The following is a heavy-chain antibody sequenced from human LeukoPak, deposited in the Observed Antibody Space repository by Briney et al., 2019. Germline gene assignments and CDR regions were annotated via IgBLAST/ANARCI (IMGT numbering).Heavy chain of an antibody. CDR2: ISAYNGNT. V-gene: IGHV1-18*01. Sequence: ASVKVSCKASGYTFTSYGISWVRQAPGQGLEWMGWISAYNGNTDYAQKLQGRVTMTTDTSTGTAYMELRSLRSDDTAVYYCASCSSGSYCGMDVWGQGTTVTVSS. D-gene: IGHD6-19*01. CDR3: ASCSSGSYCGMDV. CDR1: GYTFTSYG. J-gene: IGHJ6*02.